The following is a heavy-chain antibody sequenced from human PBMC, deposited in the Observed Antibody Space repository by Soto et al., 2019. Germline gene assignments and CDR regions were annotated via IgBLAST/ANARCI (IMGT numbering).Heavy chain of an antibody. J-gene: IGHJ6*03. CDR3: AKYGSSSWYHYYYYMDV. CDR1: GFTFSSYA. Sequence: VGSLRLSCAASGFTFSSYAMSWVRQAPGKGLEWVSAISGSGGSTYYADSVKGRFTISRDNSKNTLYLQMNSLRAEDTAVYYCAKYGSSSWYHYYYYMDVWGKGTTVTVSS. D-gene: IGHD6-13*01. V-gene: IGHV3-23*01. CDR2: ISGSGGST.